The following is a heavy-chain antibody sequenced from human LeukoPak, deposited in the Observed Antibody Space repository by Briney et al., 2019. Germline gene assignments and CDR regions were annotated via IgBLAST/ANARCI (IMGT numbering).Heavy chain of an antibody. CDR1: GGSISSSSYY. Sequence: SETLSLTCTVSGGSISSSSYYWGWIRQPPGKGLEWIGSIYYSGSTYYNPSLESRVTISVDTSKNQFSLKLSSVTAADTAVYYCARLNSPGWFDPWGQGTLVTVSS. CDR2: IYYSGST. CDR3: ARLNSPGWFDP. J-gene: IGHJ5*02. V-gene: IGHV4-39*01.